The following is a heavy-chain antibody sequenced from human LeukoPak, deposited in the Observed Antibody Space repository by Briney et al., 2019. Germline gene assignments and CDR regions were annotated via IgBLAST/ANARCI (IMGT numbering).Heavy chain of an antibody. V-gene: IGHV3-23*01. CDR3: AKADRGSRTGWFDP. CDR2: ISGSGGST. Sequence: GGSLRLSCAASGFTFSSYAMGWVRQAPGKGLEWVSAISGSGGSTYYADSVKGRFTISRDNSKNTLYLQMNSLRAEDTAVYYCAKADRGSRTGWFDPWGQGTLVTVSS. J-gene: IGHJ5*02. CDR1: GFTFSSYA. D-gene: IGHD3-16*01.